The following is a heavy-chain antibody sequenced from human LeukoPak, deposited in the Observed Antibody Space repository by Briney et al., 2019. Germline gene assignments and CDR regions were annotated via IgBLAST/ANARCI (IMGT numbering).Heavy chain of an antibody. CDR1: RYTFTGNN. D-gene: IGHD2-15*01. CDR3: ARASNTLYGGQFFDS. Sequence: ASVKVSCKASRYTFTGNNIHWVRPAPGQGLECMGWIHVKNGDTNYEQNFRGRVTMTMDTSTSTAYMELSGLRSDDTAVYYCARASNTLYGGQFFDSWGQGTLVAVSS. J-gene: IGHJ4*02. V-gene: IGHV1-2*02. CDR2: IHVKNGDT.